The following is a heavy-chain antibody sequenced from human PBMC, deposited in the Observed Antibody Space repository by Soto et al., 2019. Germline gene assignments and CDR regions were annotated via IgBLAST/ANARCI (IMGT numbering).Heavy chain of an antibody. CDR2: ISNDGGST. Sequence: PGGSLRLSCAASAFTFSHYAMTWVRQSPGKGLGWVSTISNDGGSTYYADSVKGPFTISRDNSKNTLYLQMHSLRAEDTAVYFCARSSDGYPYYFDYWGQGALVTVSS. V-gene: IGHV3-23*01. D-gene: IGHD3-22*01. CDR3: ARSSDGYPYYFDY. CDR1: AFTFSHYA. J-gene: IGHJ4*02.